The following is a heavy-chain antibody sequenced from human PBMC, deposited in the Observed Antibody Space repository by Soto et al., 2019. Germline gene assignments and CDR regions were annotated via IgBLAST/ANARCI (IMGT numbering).Heavy chain of an antibody. CDR1: GGSISSYY. J-gene: IGHJ3*02. D-gene: IGHD3-9*01. CDR2: IYYSGST. V-gene: IGHV4-59*01. CDR3: ARALILTGYYIHDVLDI. Sequence: SETLSLTCTVSGGSISSYYWSWIRQPPGKGLEWIGYIYYSGSTNYNPSLKSRVTISVDTSKNQFSLKLSSVTAADTAVYYCARALILTGYYIHDVLDISGQGTMVIVSS.